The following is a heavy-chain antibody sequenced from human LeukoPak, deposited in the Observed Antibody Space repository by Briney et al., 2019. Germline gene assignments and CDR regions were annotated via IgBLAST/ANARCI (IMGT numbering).Heavy chain of an antibody. V-gene: IGHV3-30*02. Sequence: SGGSLRLSCAASGFIFSNYGMHWVRQAPGKGLEWVAFIWFDGSNKYYADSVKGRFTISRDNSKNTLYLQMNSLRGEDTAVYYCAKTMEGLDYYYFYTDVWGKGTTVTVSS. J-gene: IGHJ6*03. CDR1: GFIFSNYG. D-gene: IGHD3-3*01. CDR3: AKTMEGLDYYYFYTDV. CDR2: IWFDGSNK.